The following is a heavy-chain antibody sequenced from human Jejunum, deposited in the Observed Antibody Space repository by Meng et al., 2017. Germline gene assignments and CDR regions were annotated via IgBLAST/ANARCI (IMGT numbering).Heavy chain of an antibody. V-gene: IGHV6-1*01. CDR1: GDRVSSHTTT. D-gene: IGHD2-15*01. CDR3: VRLVGNSWLDY. CDR2: TYYRSNWNI. J-gene: IGHJ4*02. Sequence: SQTLSLTCAISGDRVSSHTTTWNWIRQSPSRGLEWLGRTYYRSNWNIDYAVSLQSRITLNADTSTNQLSLQLNSVTPWDTAVYYCVRLVGNSWLDYWGQGTLVTGYS.